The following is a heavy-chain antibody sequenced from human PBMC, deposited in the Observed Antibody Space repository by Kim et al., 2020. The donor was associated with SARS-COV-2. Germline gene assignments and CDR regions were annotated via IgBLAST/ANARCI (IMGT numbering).Heavy chain of an antibody. J-gene: IGHJ3*02. D-gene: IGHD3-16*01. CDR3: ARDGRLIAYSPWAFDI. V-gene: IGHV3-74*01. CDR1: GFTFTDYW. Sequence: GGSLRLSCAASGFTFTDYWMHWVRQAPGKGLMWVSRIDTDGSETAYSDSVRGRFTISRDIAKNTPYLQMNSLTAEDTAVYYCARDGRLIAYSPWAFDIWDQGTMVTVS. CDR2: IDTDGSET.